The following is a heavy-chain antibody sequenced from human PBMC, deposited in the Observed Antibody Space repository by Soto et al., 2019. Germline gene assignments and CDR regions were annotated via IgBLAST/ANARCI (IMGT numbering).Heavy chain of an antibody. CDR1: GGSISSYY. Sequence: ETLSLTFTVSGGSISSYYWSWIRQPPGKGLEWIGYIYYSGSTNYNPSLKSRVTISVDTSKNQFSLKLSSVTAADTAVYYCARDRTVKGTFDYWGQGTLVTVSS. J-gene: IGHJ4*02. CDR2: IYYSGST. CDR3: ARDRTVKGTFDY. D-gene: IGHD4-17*01. V-gene: IGHV4-59*01.